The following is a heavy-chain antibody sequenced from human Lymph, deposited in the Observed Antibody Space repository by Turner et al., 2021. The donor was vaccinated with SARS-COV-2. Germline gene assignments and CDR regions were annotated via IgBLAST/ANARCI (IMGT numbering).Heavy chain of an antibody. D-gene: IGHD5-12*01. V-gene: IGHV3-33*01. J-gene: IGHJ6*02. CDR1: GFTFSSYG. CDR3: ARVKGYNGYDLRYYYGMDV. CDR2: KWYDGSNK. Sequence: QVQLVESGGGVVQPGRSLRLSCAAPGFTFSSYGMHWVRQDPGKELEWVAVKWYDGSNKYYADSVKGRFTISRDNSKNTLYLQMNSLRAEDTAVYYCARVKGYNGYDLRYYYGMDVWGQGTTVTVSS.